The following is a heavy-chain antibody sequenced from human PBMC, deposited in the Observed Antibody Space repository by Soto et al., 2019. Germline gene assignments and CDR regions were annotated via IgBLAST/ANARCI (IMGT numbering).Heavy chain of an antibody. CDR2: ISYDGSNK. D-gene: IGHD3-3*01. Sequence: QVQLVESGGGVVQPGRSLRLSCAASGFTFSSYGMHWVRQAPGKGLEWVAVISYDGSNKYYADSVKGRFTISRDNSKNTLYLQMNNLRAEDTAVYYCAKEGGDGYYDFWSGYYTGPDYWGQGTLVTVSS. J-gene: IGHJ4*02. V-gene: IGHV3-30*18. CDR3: AKEGGDGYYDFWSGYYTGPDY. CDR1: GFTFSSYG.